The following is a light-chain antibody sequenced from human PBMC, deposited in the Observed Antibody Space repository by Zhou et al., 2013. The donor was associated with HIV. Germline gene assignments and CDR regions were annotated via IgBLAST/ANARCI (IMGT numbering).Light chain of an antibody. CDR1: QNTNNW. J-gene: IGKJ2*03. Sequence: DIQMTQSPSTLSASVGDTVTITCRASQNTNNWVAWYQQKPGQAPQLLIYQASSLETGVPSRFSGSASGTHFSLTISSLQPDDFATYYCQQYSSYLNSFGQGTKLEIK. CDR3: QQYSSYLNS. V-gene: IGKV1-5*03. CDR2: QAS.